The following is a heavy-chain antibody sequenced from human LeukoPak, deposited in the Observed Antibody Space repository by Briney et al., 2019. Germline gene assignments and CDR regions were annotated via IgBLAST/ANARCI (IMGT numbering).Heavy chain of an antibody. V-gene: IGHV4-39*01. D-gene: IGHD1-26*01. Sequence: VKPSETLSLTCTVSSFSSSSSNSDWGWLRQPPGKGLEWIGSIYYSGSTYYNPSLKSRVTISVDTSQNQFSLKLSSVTGADPAAFDCARQVDSGSYSRYFDYWGQGTLVTVSS. CDR2: IYYSGST. J-gene: IGHJ4*02. CDR3: ARQVDSGSYSRYFDY. CDR1: SFSSSSSNSD.